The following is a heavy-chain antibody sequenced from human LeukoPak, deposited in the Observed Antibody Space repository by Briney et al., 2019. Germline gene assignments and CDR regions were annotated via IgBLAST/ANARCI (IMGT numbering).Heavy chain of an antibody. CDR3: ARDRGQYYDTSDNWFDP. J-gene: IGHJ5*02. Sequence: GGSLTLSCAASGFTFSSYSMNWVRQAPGKGLEWVSYISNSSSTIYYADSVKDRLTISRDNAKNTLNLQMNSLRAEDTAVYYCARDRGQYYDTSDNWFDPWGQGTLVTVSS. V-gene: IGHV3-48*04. CDR1: GFTFSSYS. CDR2: ISNSSSTI. D-gene: IGHD3-22*01.